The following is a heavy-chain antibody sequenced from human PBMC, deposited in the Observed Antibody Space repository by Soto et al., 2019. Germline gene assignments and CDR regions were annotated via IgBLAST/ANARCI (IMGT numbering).Heavy chain of an antibody. J-gene: IGHJ4*02. CDR2: IDAGSGT. CDR3: TNVFDN. CDR1: GVTLSNHW. Sequence: EVQLVESGGGLVQPGGSLRLSCAASGVTLSNHWMHWVRQAPGKGLVWVSRIDAGSGTSYADSVKGRFTVSRDNAKNTLYLQMTSPRVEDMAVYYCTNVFDNWCQGILVTISS. V-gene: IGHV3-74*01.